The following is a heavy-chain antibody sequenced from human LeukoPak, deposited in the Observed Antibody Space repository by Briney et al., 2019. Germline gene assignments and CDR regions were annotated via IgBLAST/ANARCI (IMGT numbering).Heavy chain of an antibody. CDR3: AKGRELLWFGELLSHFDS. V-gene: IGHV3-30*18. J-gene: IGHJ4*02. CDR2: ISFDGRNT. Sequence: PGRSLRLSCAASGFSFSTHGMHWVRQAPGKGLEWVAVISFDGRNTYYGDSVKGRFTVSRDNSKKTLYLQMSSLRVEDAAVYYCAKGRELLWFGELLSHFDSWGQGTLVTVSS. D-gene: IGHD3-10*01. CDR1: GFSFSTHG.